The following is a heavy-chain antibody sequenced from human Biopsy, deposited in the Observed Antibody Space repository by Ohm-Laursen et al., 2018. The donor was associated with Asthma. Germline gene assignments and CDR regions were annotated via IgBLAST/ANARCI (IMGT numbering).Heavy chain of an antibody. V-gene: IGHV4-39*01. Sequence: GTLSLTCSLSSGSGGYMRSGNYYWGWIRQPPGKGLEWIGSIYYSGTTYYNPSLESRVTVSADTSKNQFSLKLTSVTAADTAVYYCVRGSSSRHHGPFHYYYGLDVWGQGTTATVSS. J-gene: IGHJ6*02. CDR2: IYYSGTT. D-gene: IGHD6-13*01. CDR3: VRGSSSRHHGPFHYYYGLDV. CDR1: SGSGGYMRSGNYY.